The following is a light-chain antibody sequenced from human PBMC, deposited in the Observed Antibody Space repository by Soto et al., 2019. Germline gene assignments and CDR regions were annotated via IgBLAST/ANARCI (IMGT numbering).Light chain of an antibody. CDR2: DAY. Sequence: EVVLTQSPVTLPLSPWERATLSFMASQSFRGLLAWYQQKPGQAPRLLIYDAYNRATGIPPRFSGSGSGTDFTLTISSLEPEDSAVYYCQQRHMWPITFGQGTRLEIK. CDR3: QQRHMWPIT. CDR1: QSFRGL. J-gene: IGKJ5*01. V-gene: IGKV3-11*01.